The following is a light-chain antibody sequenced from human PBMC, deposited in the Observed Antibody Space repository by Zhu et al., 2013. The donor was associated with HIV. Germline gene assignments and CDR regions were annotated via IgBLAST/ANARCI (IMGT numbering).Light chain of an antibody. CDR2: GAS. V-gene: IGKV3-15*01. CDR1: QGAGSS. J-gene: IGKJ3*01. CDR3: QQCITWPLFT. Sequence: EVAMTQSPATLSASPGERATLSCTATQGAGSSVAWFQQRPGQAPRLLIYGASIRATGVPARFSGSGSGAQFTLTISSLQSEDSAVYFCQQCITWPLFTFGPGTKVDIK.